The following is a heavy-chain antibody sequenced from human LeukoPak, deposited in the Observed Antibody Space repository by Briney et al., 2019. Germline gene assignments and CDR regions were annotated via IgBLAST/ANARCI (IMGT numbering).Heavy chain of an antibody. J-gene: IGHJ4*02. D-gene: IGHD2-8*02. CDR3: TTVTVCTGSSCPGAFDH. Sequence: GGSLRLSCAASEFTFSDAWMNWVRQAPGKGLEWVGRIKNRFNGETTDYAAPVKGRFTISRDDSKKTLYLQMNSLKADDTAVYFCTTVTVCTGSSCPGAFDHWGQGTLVTVSS. CDR1: EFTFSDAW. V-gene: IGHV3-15*01. CDR2: IKNRFNGETT.